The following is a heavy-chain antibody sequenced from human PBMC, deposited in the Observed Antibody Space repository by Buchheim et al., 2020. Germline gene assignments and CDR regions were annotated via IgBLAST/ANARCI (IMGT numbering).Heavy chain of an antibody. Sequence: EVQLVESGGGLVQAGGSLRLSCAASGFTFSSYSMNWVRQAPGKGLEWIAYISSGSDTIYYADSVKGRFTISRDNAKNSLYLQMNSLRAEDTAVYYCARDHYGTDYWGQRTL. CDR1: GFTFSSYS. J-gene: IGHJ4*02. CDR3: ARDHYGTDY. D-gene: IGHD4-17*01. V-gene: IGHV3-48*04. CDR2: ISSGSDTI.